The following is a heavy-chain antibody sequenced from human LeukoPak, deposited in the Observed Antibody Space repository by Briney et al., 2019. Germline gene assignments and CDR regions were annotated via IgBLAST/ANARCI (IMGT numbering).Heavy chain of an antibody. J-gene: IGHJ4*02. V-gene: IGHV1-2*04. D-gene: IGHD3-9*01. Sequence: ASVKVSRKASGYTCTGYYMHWVRQAPGQGLEWMGWINPNSGGTNYAQKFQGWVTMTRDTSISTAYMELSRLRSDDTAVYYCARSPVLRYFDWLFYFDYWGQGTLVTVSS. CDR2: INPNSGGT. CDR3: ARSPVLRYFDWLFYFDY. CDR1: GYTCTGYY.